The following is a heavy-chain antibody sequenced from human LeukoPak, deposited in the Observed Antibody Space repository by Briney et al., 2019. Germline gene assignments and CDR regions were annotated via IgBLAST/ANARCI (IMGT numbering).Heavy chain of an antibody. J-gene: IGHJ4*02. CDR2: ISAYNGNT. D-gene: IGHD2-15*01. CDR1: GYTFTSYG. CDR3: AREYCSGGSCYFDY. Sequence: ASVKVSCKASGYTFTSYGISWVRQAPGQGLEWMGWISAYNGNTNYAQKLQGRVTMTTGTSTSTAYMELRSLRSDDTAVYYCAREYCSGGSCYFDYWGQGTLVTVSS. V-gene: IGHV1-18*01.